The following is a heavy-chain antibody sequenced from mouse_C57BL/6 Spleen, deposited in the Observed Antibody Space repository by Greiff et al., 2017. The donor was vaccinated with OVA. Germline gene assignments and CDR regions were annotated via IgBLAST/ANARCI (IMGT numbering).Heavy chain of an antibody. Sequence: EVQLQQSGPELVKPGASVKISCKASGYTFTDYYMNWVKQSHGKSLEWIGDINPNNGGTSYNQKFKGKATLTVDKSSSTAYMELRSLTSEDSAVYYCARSGLGAWFAYWGQGTLVTVSA. V-gene: IGHV1-26*01. J-gene: IGHJ3*01. CDR1: GYTFTDYY. D-gene: IGHD3-3*01. CDR2: INPNNGGT. CDR3: ARSGLGAWFAY.